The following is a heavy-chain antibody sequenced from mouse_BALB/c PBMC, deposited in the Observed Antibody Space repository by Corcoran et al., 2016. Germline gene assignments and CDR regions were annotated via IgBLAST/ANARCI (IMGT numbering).Heavy chain of an antibody. J-gene: IGHJ4*01. Sequence: QIQLVQSGPELKKPGETVKISCKASGYTFTDYSMHWVKQAPGKGLKWMGWINTETGEPTYADDFKGRFAFSLETSASTAYLQINNLKNEDTATYFCARGMIHDYYAMDYWGQGTSVTVSS. V-gene: IGHV9-2-1*01. CDR2: INTETGEP. D-gene: IGHD2-4*01. CDR1: GYTFTDYS. CDR3: ARGMIHDYYAMDY.